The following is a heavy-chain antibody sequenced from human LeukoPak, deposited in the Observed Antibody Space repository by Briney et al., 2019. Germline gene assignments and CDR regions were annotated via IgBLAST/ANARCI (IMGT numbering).Heavy chain of an antibody. CDR1: GFTFSSYG. J-gene: IGHJ6*03. D-gene: IGHD1-26*01. V-gene: IGHV3-30*02. CDR2: IRYDGSNK. CDR3: AKVAEVGVTGYYYYMDV. Sequence: GGSLRLSCAASGFTFSSYGMHWVRQAPGKGLEWVAFIRYDGSNKYYADSVKGRFTISRDNSKNTLYLQMSSLRAEDTAVYYCAKVAEVGVTGYYYYMDVWGKGTTVTISS.